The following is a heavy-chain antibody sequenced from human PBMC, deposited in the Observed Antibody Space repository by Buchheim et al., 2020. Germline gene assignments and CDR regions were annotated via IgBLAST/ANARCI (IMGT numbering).Heavy chain of an antibody. Sequence: QVQLQQWGAGLLKPSETLSLTCAVYGGSFSGYYWSWIRQPPGKGLEWIGEINHSGNTNYNPSLKSRVTISVDTSKNQFSLNLNSVTAADTAVYYCARGRANYFDYWGQGTL. CDR1: GGSFSGYY. CDR3: ARGRANYFDY. J-gene: IGHJ4*02. CDR2: INHSGNT. V-gene: IGHV4-34*01.